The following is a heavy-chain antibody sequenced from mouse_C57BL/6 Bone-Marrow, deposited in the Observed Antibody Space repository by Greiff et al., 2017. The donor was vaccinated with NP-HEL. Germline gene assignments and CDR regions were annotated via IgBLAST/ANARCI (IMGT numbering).Heavy chain of an antibody. V-gene: IGHV1-61*01. CDR2: IYPSDSET. CDR1: GYTFPSYW. J-gene: IGHJ1*03. CDR3: ARFWYFDV. Sequence: VQLQQSGAELVRPGSSVKLSCKASGYTFPSYWMDWVKQRPGQGLEWIGNIYPSDSETHYNQKFKDKATLTVDKSSSTAYMQLSSLTSEDSAVYYCARFWYFDVWGTGTTVTVSS.